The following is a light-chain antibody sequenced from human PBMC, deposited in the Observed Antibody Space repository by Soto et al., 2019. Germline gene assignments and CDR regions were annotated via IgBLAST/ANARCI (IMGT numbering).Light chain of an antibody. Sequence: QSALTQPASVSGSPGQSITISCTGTSSDVGGYNYVSWYQQHPGKAPKLMIYDVSDRPSGVSNRFSGSKSGNTASLTISGLLADEEDDYYCSSSKISSTLYVFGTGTKVTVL. CDR1: SSDVGGYNY. CDR2: DVS. V-gene: IGLV2-14*01. CDR3: SSSKISSTLYV. J-gene: IGLJ1*01.